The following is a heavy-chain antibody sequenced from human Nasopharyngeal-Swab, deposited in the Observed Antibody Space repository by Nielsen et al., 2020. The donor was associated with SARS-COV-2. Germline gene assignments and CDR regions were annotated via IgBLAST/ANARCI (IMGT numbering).Heavy chain of an antibody. CDR2: IVVGSGNT. J-gene: IGHJ6*02. D-gene: IGHD6-6*01. Sequence: SVQVSCKASGFTFTSSAVQWVRQARGQRLEWIGWIVVGSGNTNYAQKFQERVTITRDMSTSTAYMELSSLRSEDTAVYYCAAGGTGAARPYYYYGMDVWGQGTTVTVSS. CDR1: GFTFTSSA. V-gene: IGHV1-58*01. CDR3: AAGGTGAARPYYYYGMDV.